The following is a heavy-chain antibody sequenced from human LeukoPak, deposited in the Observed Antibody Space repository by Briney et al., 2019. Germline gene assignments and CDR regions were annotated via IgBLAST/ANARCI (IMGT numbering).Heavy chain of an antibody. D-gene: IGHD3-22*01. V-gene: IGHV4-34*01. Sequence: PSETLSLTCAVYGGTFSGYYWSWIRQPPGKRLEWVGESNDSGGTNYNPSLKSRVTISADKSKNQVSLKLTSVTAADTAVYYCARVMYDNAFDIWGQGTMVTVSS. CDR3: ARVMYDNAFDI. J-gene: IGHJ3*02. CDR2: SNDSGGT. CDR1: GGTFSGYY.